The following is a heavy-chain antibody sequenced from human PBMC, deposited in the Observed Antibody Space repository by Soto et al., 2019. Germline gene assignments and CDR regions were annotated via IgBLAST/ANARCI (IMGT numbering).Heavy chain of an antibody. V-gene: IGHV5-51*01. CDR3: ARVGTMVRGVTPQGFEP. Sequence: GESLKISCKGSGFSFTANWIGWVRRLPGKGLEWMGMIYPGDSDTRYSPSLQGQVTISADKSISTTYLQWSSLKASDSAMYYCARVGTMVRGVTPQGFEPWGQGTLVKVSS. D-gene: IGHD3-10*01. J-gene: IGHJ5*02. CDR1: GFSFTANW. CDR2: IYPGDSDT.